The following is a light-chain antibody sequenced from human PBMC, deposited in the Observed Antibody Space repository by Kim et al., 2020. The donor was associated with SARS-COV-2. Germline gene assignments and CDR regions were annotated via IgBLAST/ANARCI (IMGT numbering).Light chain of an antibody. CDR3: QQFQNYPFT. CDR2: EAT. J-gene: IGKJ2*01. CDR1: QGLYDY. V-gene: IGKV1-9*01. Sequence: ASVGDSVTITCRASQGLYDYVAWYQQKPGRAPKLLIQEATTLVSGVPSRFGGGGSGTVFTLTISGLQPEDFATYYCQQFQNYPFTFGQGTKLEI.